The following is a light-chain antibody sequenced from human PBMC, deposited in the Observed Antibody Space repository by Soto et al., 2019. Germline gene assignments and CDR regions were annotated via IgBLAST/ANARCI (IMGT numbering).Light chain of an antibody. Sequence: QSALTQPASVSGSPGQSVTISCTGTSSDVGRYNLVSWYQQLPGKAPKLMIYDDSKRPSGVSNRFSGSKSGNSASLTLSGLQAEDESDYYCCSYAGSSIFYVFGTGTKLTVL. CDR3: CSYAGSSIFYV. CDR2: DDS. V-gene: IGLV2-23*01. CDR1: SSDVGRYNL. J-gene: IGLJ1*01.